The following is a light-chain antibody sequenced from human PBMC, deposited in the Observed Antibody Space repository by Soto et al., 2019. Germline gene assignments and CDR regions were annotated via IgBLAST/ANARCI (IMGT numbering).Light chain of an antibody. Sequence: QSALTQPRSVSGSPGQSVTISCTGTSSDVGGYNYVSWYQQHPGKAPKGMIYVVSKRPSGVPDRFSGSKSGNTASLTISGLQAGDEADYYCCSYAGTYTLIFGGGTQLTVL. J-gene: IGLJ7*01. CDR1: SSDVGGYNY. CDR2: VVS. V-gene: IGLV2-11*01. CDR3: CSYAGTYTLI.